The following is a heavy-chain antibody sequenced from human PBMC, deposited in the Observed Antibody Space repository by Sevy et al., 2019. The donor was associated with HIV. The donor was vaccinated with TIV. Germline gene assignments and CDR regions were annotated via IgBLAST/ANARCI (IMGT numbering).Heavy chain of an antibody. J-gene: IGHJ2*01. CDR1: GGSISGSTNY. Sequence: SETLSLTCTVSGGSISGSTNYWGWIRQSPGKGLEWIGSVYYGGSTYLNPSLKSRVTTSVDTSKNQFSLKLNSVTAADTAGYYGVRHLTNYLYWYFDLWGRGALVTVSS. CDR3: VRHLTNYLYWYFDL. V-gene: IGHV4-39*01. D-gene: IGHD2-8*01. CDR2: VYYGGST.